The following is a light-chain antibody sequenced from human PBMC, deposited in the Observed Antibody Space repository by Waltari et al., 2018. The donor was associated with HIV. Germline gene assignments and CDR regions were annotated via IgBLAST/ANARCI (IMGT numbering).Light chain of an antibody. CDR1: SSDVGASES. V-gene: IGLV2-14*03. Sequence: QSALTQPASVSGSPGQSITISCTGTSSDVGASESVSWYQQHPCKAPKVLIYDVNYLPSGISNRFSASKSGNTASLTISGLQAEDEANYYCGSYTTSSSWVFGGGTKVTVL. CDR2: DVN. CDR3: GSYTTSSSWV. J-gene: IGLJ3*02.